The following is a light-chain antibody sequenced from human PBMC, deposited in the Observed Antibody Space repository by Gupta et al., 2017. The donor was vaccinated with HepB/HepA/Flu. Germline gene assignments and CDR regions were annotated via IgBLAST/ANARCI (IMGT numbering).Light chain of an antibody. CDR3: GSRDSSGNYYV. J-gene: IGLJ1*01. Sequence: SSELTQDPAVSVALGQTARITCQGDSLRSYYASWYLQKPGQAPILVIYVKINRPAVIPDRFSGSSSGNTASLTITGAQAEDEADYYCGSRDSSGNYYVFGTGTKVTVL. V-gene: IGLV3-19*01. CDR1: SLRSYY. CDR2: VKI.